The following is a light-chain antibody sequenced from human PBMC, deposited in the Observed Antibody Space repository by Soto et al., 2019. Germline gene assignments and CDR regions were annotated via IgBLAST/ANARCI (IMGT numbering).Light chain of an antibody. J-gene: IGLJ3*02. V-gene: IGLV2-14*01. CDR2: EVS. Sequence: QSVLTQPASVSGSPGQSITISCTGTSSDVGGYIYVSWYQHHPGKAPKLMIYEVSNRPSGVSNRFSGSKSGNTASLTISGLQAEDEADYYCSSYTTNKSGVFGGGTQLTVL. CDR3: SSYTTNKSGV. CDR1: SSDVGGYIY.